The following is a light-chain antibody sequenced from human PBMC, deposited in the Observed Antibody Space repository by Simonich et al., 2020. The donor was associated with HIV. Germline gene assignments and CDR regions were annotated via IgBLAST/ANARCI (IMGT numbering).Light chain of an antibody. J-gene: IGKJ4*01. CDR1: QSILYSSNNQNY. V-gene: IGKV4-1*01. Sequence: DIVMTQSPDSLAVSLGKRATIKCKSSQSILYSSNNQNYLAWYQQKLGQPPKLLIYWASTRESGVPARFSGSRSGTDFTLTISSLQAEDVAVYYCQQYYNTPLTFGGGTKVEIK. CDR3: QQYYNTPLT. CDR2: WAS.